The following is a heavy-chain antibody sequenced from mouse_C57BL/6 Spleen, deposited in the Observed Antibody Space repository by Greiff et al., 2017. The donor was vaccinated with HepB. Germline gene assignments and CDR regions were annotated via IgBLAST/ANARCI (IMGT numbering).Heavy chain of an antibody. CDR1: GFTFSSYT. CDR2: ISGGGGNT. J-gene: IGHJ1*03. V-gene: IGHV5-9*01. CDR3: ARTITTVPYWYFDV. D-gene: IGHD1-1*01. Sequence: EVQLVESGGGLVKPGGSLKLSCAASGFTFSSYTMSWVRQTPEKRLEWVATISGGGGNTYYPDSVKGRFTISRDNAKNTLYLQMSSLRSEDTALYYCARTITTVPYWYFDVWGTGTTVTVSS.